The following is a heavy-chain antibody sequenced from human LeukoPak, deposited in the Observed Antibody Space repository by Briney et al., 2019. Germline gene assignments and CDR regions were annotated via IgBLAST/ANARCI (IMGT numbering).Heavy chain of an antibody. J-gene: IGHJ4*02. CDR3: ARVASKGHSYTQTYFDY. CDR1: GYTFTSYY. V-gene: IGHV1-46*01. Sequence: ASVKVSCKASGYTFTSYYVHWVRQAPGQGLEWMGIINPSGDSTSYAQKFQGRVTMTRDTSISTAYMELSRLRSDDTAVYYCARVASKGHSYTQTYFDYWGQGTLVTVSS. CDR2: INPSGDST. D-gene: IGHD5-18*01.